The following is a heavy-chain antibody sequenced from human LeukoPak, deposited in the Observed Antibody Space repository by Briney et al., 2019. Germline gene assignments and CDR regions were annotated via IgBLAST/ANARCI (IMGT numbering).Heavy chain of an antibody. CDR3: ARLFSEYSDVYLYCLEF. CDR2: IYYSGNT. Sequence: SETLSLTCSVSGGSISSGSSYWGWIRQPPGKGLEWIGRIYYSGNTYYDPSLKSRVTMSVDTSKNQLSLKLNSVTAADTAVYYCARLFSEYSDVYLYCLEFWAQGTVVTVSS. V-gene: IGHV4-39*01. J-gene: IGHJ4*02. D-gene: IGHD5/OR15-5a*01. CDR1: GGSISSGSSY.